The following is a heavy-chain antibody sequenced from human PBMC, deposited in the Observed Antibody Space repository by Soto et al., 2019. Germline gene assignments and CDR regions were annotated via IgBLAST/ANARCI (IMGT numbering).Heavy chain of an antibody. CDR3: SRVDPGVTSSLDQ. CDR2: INPFDGSR. CDR1: GYIFTSYY. D-gene: IGHD2-21*02. V-gene: IGHV1-46*03. Sequence: ASVKVSCKASGYIFTSYYIHWVRQAPGQGLEWMGWINPFDGSRMFAQSFQGRVTMTRDTSTSTVYMEVSSLRSEDTAVYYCSRVDPGVTSSLDQGGQGALLTIS. J-gene: IGHJ4*02.